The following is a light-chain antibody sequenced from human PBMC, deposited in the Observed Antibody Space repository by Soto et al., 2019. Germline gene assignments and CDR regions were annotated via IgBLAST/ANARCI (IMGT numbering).Light chain of an antibody. J-gene: IGLJ2*01. CDR1: SSDVGAYDY. CDR3: RSYTTSSTLV. Sequence: QSALAQPAYVSGSPGQSITISCTATSSDVGAYDYVSWYQQHPGKAPKLIIFEVINRPSGVSDRFSGSKSGNTASLIISGLQAEDEADYYCRSYTTSSTLVFGGGTKLTVL. CDR2: EVI. V-gene: IGLV2-14*01.